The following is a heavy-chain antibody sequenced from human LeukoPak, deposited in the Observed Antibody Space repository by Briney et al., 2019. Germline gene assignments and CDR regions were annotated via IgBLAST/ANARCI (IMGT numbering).Heavy chain of an antibody. CDR3: ARNSRYYYDSSGYSPNPYYYYYYMDV. D-gene: IGHD3-22*01. J-gene: IGHJ6*03. CDR1: GGSISSYY. V-gene: IGHV4-59*01. CDR2: IYYSGST. Sequence: SETLSLTCTVSGGSISSYYWSWIRQPPGKGLEWIGYIYYSGSTNYNPSLKSRVTISVDTSKNQFSLKLSSVTAADTAVYYCARNSRYYYDSSGYSPNPYYYYYYMDVWGKGTTVTVSS.